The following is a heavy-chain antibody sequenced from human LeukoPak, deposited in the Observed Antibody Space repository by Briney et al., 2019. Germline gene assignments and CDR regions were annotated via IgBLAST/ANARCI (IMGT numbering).Heavy chain of an antibody. D-gene: IGHD3-22*01. Sequence: GGSLRLSCAASGFTFSSYSMNWVRQAPGKGLEWVSAISGSGGSTYYADSVKGRFTISRDNSKNTLYLQMNSLRAEDTAVYYCAKYGYDSSGYYRTWGQGTLGTVSS. V-gene: IGHV3-23*01. CDR1: GFTFSSYS. CDR2: ISGSGGST. CDR3: AKYGYDSSGYYRT. J-gene: IGHJ5*02.